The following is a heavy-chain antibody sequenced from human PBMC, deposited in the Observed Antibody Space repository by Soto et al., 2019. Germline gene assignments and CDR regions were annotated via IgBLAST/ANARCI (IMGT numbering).Heavy chain of an antibody. D-gene: IGHD2-21*02. CDR2: ISAYNGNT. CDR3: ARTAYCGGDCYSGAFDI. CDR1: GYTFTSYG. J-gene: IGHJ3*02. V-gene: IGHV1-18*01. Sequence: ASVKVSCKASGYTFTSYGISWVRQAPGQGLEWMGWISAYNGNTNYAQKLQGRVTMTTDTSTSTAYMELRSLRSDDTAVYYCARTAYCGGDCYSGAFDIWGQGTMVTVSS.